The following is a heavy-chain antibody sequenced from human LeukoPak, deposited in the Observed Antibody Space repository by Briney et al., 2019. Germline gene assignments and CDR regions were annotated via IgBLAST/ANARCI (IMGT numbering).Heavy chain of an antibody. Sequence: ASVTVSCTASGYTFTSYGISWVRQAPGQGLEWMGWISAYNGNTNYAQKLQGRVTMTTDTSTSTAYVELRSLKSEDTAVYYCARERAEYYYYMDVWGKGTTVTVSS. V-gene: IGHV1-18*01. CDR3: ARERAEYYYYMDV. CDR1: GYTFTSYG. CDR2: ISAYNGNT. J-gene: IGHJ6*03. D-gene: IGHD6-19*01.